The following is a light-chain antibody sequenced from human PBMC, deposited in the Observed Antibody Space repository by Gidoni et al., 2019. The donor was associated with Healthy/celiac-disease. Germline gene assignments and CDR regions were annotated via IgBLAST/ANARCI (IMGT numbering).Light chain of an antibody. CDR1: NLGSKR. Sequence: SYVLTQPPSVSVAPGKTARITCGGNNLGSKRVHWYQQKPGQAPVLVIYYDSDRPSGIPERFSGSNSGNTATLTISRVEAGDEADYYCQVWDSSSDRVFGGGTKLTVL. J-gene: IGLJ3*02. CDR3: QVWDSSSDRV. V-gene: IGLV3-21*04. CDR2: YDS.